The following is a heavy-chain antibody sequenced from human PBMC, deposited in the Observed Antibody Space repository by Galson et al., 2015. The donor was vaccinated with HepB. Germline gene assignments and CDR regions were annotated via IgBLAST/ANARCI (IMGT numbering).Heavy chain of an antibody. J-gene: IGHJ6*01. V-gene: IGHV1-8*01. CDR3: ARGASSSWYQFDYYYYGMDV. Sequence: SVKVSCKASGYTFTSYDINWVRQATGQGLEWMGWMNPNSGNTGYAQKFQGRVTMTRNTSISTAYMELSSLRSEDTAVYYCARGASSSWYQFDYYYYGMDVWGQGTTVTVSS. D-gene: IGHD6-13*01. CDR1: GYTFTSYD. CDR2: MNPNSGNT.